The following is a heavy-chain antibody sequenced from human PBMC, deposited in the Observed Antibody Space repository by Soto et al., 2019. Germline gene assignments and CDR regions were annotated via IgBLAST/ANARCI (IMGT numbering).Heavy chain of an antibody. CDR1: GYTFTSYD. CDR2: MNPNSGNT. CDR3: ARPRSGSYYYGMDV. D-gene: IGHD3-3*01. V-gene: IGHV1-8*01. Sequence: QVQLVQSGAEVKKPGASVKVSYKASGYTFTSYDINWVRQATGQGLEWMGWMNPNSGNTGYAQKFQGRVTMTRNTSIITAYMELSSLRSEDTAVYYCARPRSGSYYYGMDVWGQGTAVTVSS. J-gene: IGHJ6*02.